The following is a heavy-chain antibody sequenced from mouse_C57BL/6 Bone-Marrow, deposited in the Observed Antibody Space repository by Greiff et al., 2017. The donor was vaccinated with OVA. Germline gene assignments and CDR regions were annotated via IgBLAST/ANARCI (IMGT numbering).Heavy chain of an antibody. CDR2: IYPGDGDT. V-gene: IGHV1-82*01. Sequence: QVQLQQSGPELVKPGASVKISCKASGYAFSSSWMNWVKQRPGKGLEWIGRIYPGDGDTNYNGKFKGKATLTADKSSSTAYMQLSSLTSEDSAVYFCAREDGYYGYWGQGTTLTVSS. J-gene: IGHJ2*01. CDR3: AREDGYYGY. D-gene: IGHD2-3*01. CDR1: GYAFSSSW.